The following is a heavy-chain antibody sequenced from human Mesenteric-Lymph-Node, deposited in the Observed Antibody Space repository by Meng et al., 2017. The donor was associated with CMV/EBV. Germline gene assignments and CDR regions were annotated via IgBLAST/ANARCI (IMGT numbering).Heavy chain of an antibody. CDR3: ARDAERGGLGYYGMDV. J-gene: IGHJ6*02. Sequence: GESLKISCAASGFTFSDHSMDWVRQAPGKGLEWVSRSRNKPSNYTTHYAASVKGRFIISRDDSKNSLHLQMNSLKTEDTAVYYCARDAERGGLGYYGMDVWGQGTTVTVSS. CDR2: SRNKPSNYTT. CDR1: GFTFSDHS. V-gene: IGHV3-72*01. D-gene: IGHD3-16*01.